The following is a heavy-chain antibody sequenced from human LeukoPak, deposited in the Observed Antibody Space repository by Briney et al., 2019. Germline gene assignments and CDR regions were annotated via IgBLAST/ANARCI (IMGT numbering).Heavy chain of an antibody. CDR1: GFTVSSNY. CDR2: IYSGGST. Sequence: GGSLRLSCAASGFTVSSNYMSWVRQAPGKGLEWVSVIYSGGSTYYADSVKGRFTISRHNSKNTLYLQMNSLRAEDTAVYYCARGYSSGWYSMWVHAFDIWGQGTMVTVSS. D-gene: IGHD6-19*01. CDR3: ARGYSSGWYSMWVHAFDI. V-gene: IGHV3-53*04. J-gene: IGHJ3*02.